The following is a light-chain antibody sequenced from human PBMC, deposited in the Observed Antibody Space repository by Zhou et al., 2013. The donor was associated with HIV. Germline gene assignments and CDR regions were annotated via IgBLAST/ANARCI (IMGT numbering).Light chain of an antibody. V-gene: IGKV1-12*01. Sequence: DIQMTQSPSTLSASVGDRVTITCRASHGISTWLAWYQQKPGKAPNLLIYAASTLQSGVPSRFSGSGSETDFTLTISSLQPEDFANYYCQQSYTTPETFGGGTKVEMK. CDR1: HGISTW. CDR3: QQSYTTPET. J-gene: IGKJ4*01. CDR2: AAS.